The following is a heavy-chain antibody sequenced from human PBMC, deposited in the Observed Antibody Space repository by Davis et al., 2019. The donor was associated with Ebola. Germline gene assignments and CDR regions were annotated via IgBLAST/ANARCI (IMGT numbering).Heavy chain of an antibody. D-gene: IGHD1-14*01. CDR3: SKDGGNQVTTHNWFDA. CDR1: GFSFNSYA. Sequence: PGGSLRLSCAASGFSFNSYAMHWVRQGPGKGLEWVALISHDERQYYADSVKGRFTISRDNSKDTLYLQMSGLRTEDTSVYYCSKDGGNQVTTHNWFDAWGRGTLVTVSS. V-gene: IGHV3-30-3*02. CDR2: ISHDERQ. J-gene: IGHJ5*02.